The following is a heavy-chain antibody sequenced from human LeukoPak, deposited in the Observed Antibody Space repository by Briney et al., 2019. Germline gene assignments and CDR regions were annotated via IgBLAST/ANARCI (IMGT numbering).Heavy chain of an antibody. D-gene: IGHD2-8*01. Sequence: GGSLRLSCAASGFTFSSYGMHWVRQAPGKGLECVAVISYDGSNKYYADSVKGRFTISRDNSKNTLYLQMNSLKTEDTAVYYCTPVLYYGSWDDGFDIWGQGTMVTVSS. V-gene: IGHV3-30*03. CDR3: TPVLYYGSWDDGFDI. CDR2: ISYDGSNK. CDR1: GFTFSSYG. J-gene: IGHJ3*02.